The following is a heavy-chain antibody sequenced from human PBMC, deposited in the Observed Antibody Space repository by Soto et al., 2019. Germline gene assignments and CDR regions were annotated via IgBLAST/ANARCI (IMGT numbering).Heavy chain of an antibody. J-gene: IGHJ6*02. CDR1: GDSISSSY. D-gene: IGHD2-2*01. V-gene: IGHV4-4*07. CDR2: IYPSGYT. CDR3: ARGNCSSPNCYSFSGYYGMDV. Sequence: SETLSLTCTVSGDSISSSYWTWIRQPAGKGLEWIGRIYPSGYTTYNPSLKSRLTMSGDTSTNRFSLKLSSVTAADTAAYFCARGNCSSPNCYSFSGYYGMDVWGQGTTVTV.